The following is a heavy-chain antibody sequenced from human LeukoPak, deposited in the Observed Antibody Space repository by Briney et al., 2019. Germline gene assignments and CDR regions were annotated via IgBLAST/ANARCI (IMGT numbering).Heavy chain of an antibody. Sequence: SVKVSCKASGGTFSSYAISWVRQAPGQGLEWMGRIIPILGIANYAQKLQGRVTMTSDTSTSTAYMELRSLRSDDTAVYYCARDEVTGTSNFDYWGQGTLVTVSS. CDR3: ARDEVTGTSNFDY. J-gene: IGHJ4*02. D-gene: IGHD1-20*01. V-gene: IGHV1-69*04. CDR2: IIPILGIA. CDR1: GGTFSSYA.